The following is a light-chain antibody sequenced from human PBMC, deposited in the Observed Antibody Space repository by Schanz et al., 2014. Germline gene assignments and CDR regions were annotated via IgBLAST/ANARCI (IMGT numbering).Light chain of an antibody. CDR1: QTVSSN. CDR2: AAS. Sequence: ETVMTQSPATLSVSPGDRATLSCRASQTVSSNLAWYQQQPGQAPRLLIYAASIRAIGIPDRFSGSGSGTDFTLTISRLEPEDFAVFYCQQFGKLPWTFGQGTKVEIK. V-gene: IGKV3-20*01. CDR3: QQFGKLPWT. J-gene: IGKJ1*01.